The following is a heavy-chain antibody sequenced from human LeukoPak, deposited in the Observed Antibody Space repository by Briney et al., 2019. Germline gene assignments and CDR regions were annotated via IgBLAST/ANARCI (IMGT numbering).Heavy chain of an antibody. D-gene: IGHD2-15*01. CDR1: GYTFTSYD. CDR3: ARGPRGYCSGGSCYSSYYYYYYMDV. V-gene: IGHV1-8*01. J-gene: IGHJ6*03. CDR2: MNPNSGNT. Sequence: ASVKVSCKASGYTFTSYDINWVRQATGQGLEWMGWMNPNSGNTGYAQKFQGRVTMTRNTSISTAYMELSSLRSEDTAVYYCARGPRGYCSGGSCYSSYYYYYYMDVWGKGTTVTISS.